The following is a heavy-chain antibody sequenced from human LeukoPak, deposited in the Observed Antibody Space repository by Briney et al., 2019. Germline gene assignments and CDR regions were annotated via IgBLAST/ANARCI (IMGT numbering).Heavy chain of an antibody. Sequence: SETLSLTCTVSGGSISSSSYYWGWIRQPPGKGLEWIGSIYYSGSTYYNPSLKSRVTISVDTSKNQFSLKLSSVTAADTAVYYCARHPAAKPSGWFDRWGQGTLVTVSS. CDR2: IYYSGST. J-gene: IGHJ5*02. CDR3: ARHPAAKPSGWFDR. V-gene: IGHV4-39*01. CDR1: GGSISSSSYY. D-gene: IGHD2-2*02.